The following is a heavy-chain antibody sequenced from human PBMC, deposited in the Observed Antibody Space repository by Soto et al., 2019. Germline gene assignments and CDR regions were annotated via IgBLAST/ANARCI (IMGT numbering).Heavy chain of an antibody. V-gene: IGHV6-1*01. Sequence: PSQTLSLTCAISGDSVSSNSAAWNWIRQSPSRGLEWLGRTYYRSKWYNDYAVSVKSRITINPDTSKNQFSLQLNSVTPEDTAVYYCAREGGSNSETMGPYYSYGMDVWGQGTTVTVSS. CDR1: GDSVSSNSAA. D-gene: IGHD3-10*01. CDR3: AREGGSNSETMGPYYSYGMDV. CDR2: TYYRSKWYN. J-gene: IGHJ6*02.